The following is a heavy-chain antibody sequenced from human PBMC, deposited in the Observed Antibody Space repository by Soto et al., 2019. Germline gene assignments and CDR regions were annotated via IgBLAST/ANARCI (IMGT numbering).Heavy chain of an antibody. J-gene: IGHJ6*02. CDR1: GFTFSNYW. CDR2: INSDGIST. Sequence: GGSLRLSCAASGFTFSNYWMHWVRQAPGKGLVWVSRINSDGISTSYADSVKGRFTITRDNAKNTLYLQMNSLGAEDTAVYYCARDRVYYDSSGYYQDYGIDVWGQGTTVTVSS. CDR3: ARDRVYYDSSGYYQDYGIDV. D-gene: IGHD3-22*01. V-gene: IGHV3-74*01.